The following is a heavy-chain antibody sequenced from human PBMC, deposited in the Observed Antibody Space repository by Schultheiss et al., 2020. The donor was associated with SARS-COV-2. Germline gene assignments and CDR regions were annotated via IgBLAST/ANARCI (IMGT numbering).Heavy chain of an antibody. J-gene: IGHJ6*03. CDR3: AKGATIFGVVIPNEYMDV. CDR2: IYTSGST. CDR1: GGSISSDY. V-gene: IGHV4-4*07. Sequence: SETLSLTCSVSGGSISSDYWSWIRQPAGKGLEWIGRIYTSGSTNYNPSLKSRVTMSVDTSKNQFSLKLSSVTAADTAVYYCAKGATIFGVVIPNEYMDVWGKGTTVTVSS. D-gene: IGHD3-3*01.